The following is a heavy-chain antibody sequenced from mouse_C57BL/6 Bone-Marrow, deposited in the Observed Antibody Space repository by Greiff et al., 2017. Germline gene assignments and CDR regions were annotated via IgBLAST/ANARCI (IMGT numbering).Heavy chain of an antibody. CDR1: GYTFTRYD. J-gene: IGHJ1*03. V-gene: IGHV1-85*01. CDR2: IYPGDGST. CDR3: ARLEFDGSSGDWYFEV. Sequence: QVQLQQSGPELVKPGASVKLSCKASGYTFTRYDINWVKQRPGQGLEWIGWIYPGDGSTTYNEKFKGKATLTVDTSSSTAYMELHSLTSEDSAVYFCARLEFDGSSGDWYFEVWGTGTTVTVSS. D-gene: IGHD1-1*01.